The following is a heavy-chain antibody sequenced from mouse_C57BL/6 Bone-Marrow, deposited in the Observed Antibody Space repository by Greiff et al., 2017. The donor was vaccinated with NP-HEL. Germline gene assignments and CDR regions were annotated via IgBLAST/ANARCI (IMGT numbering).Heavy chain of an antibody. Sequence: QVQLQQSGAELVKPGASVKMSCKASGYTFTTYPIEWVKQNHGKSLEWIGNFHPYNDDTAYNEKLKNKATLTVEKSSSTVYLELSRLTSDDSSVYYCARGGNYWYYFDYWGQGTTLTVSS. CDR2: FHPYNDDT. J-gene: IGHJ2*01. CDR3: ARGGNYWYYFDY. V-gene: IGHV1-47*01. D-gene: IGHD2-1*01. CDR1: GYTFTTYP.